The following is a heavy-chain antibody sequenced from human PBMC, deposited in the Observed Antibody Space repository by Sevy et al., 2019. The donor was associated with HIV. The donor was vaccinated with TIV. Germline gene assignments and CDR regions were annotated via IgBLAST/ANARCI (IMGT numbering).Heavy chain of an antibody. J-gene: IGHJ6*02. CDR2: VFSSSSYI. CDR1: GFTFSSYN. D-gene: IGHD3-3*01. V-gene: IGHV3-21*01. CDR3: ARDKTILEGRYGMDV. Sequence: GGSLRLSCAASGFTFSSYNMNWVRQAPGKGLEWVSFVFSSSSYIYYADSVKGGFTSSRDNAKNSLYLQMNSLRAEDTAVYYCARDKTILEGRYGMDVWGQGTTVTVSS.